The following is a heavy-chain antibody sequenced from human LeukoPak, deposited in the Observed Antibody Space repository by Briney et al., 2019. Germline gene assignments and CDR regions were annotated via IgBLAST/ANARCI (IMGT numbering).Heavy chain of an antibody. CDR3: TTARGYSGYDWSLFDY. D-gene: IGHD5-12*01. CDR1: GFTFSNAW. J-gene: IGHJ4*02. CDR2: IKSTTDGGTT. Sequence: GGSLRLSCAASGFTFSNAWMSWVRQAPGKGLEWVGRIKSTTDGGTTDYAAPVKGRFTISRDDSKNTLYLQMNSLKTEDTAVYYCTTARGYSGYDWSLFDYWGQGTLVTVSS. V-gene: IGHV3-15*01.